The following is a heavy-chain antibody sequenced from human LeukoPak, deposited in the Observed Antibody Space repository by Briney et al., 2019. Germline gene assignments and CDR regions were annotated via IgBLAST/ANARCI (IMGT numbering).Heavy chain of an antibody. J-gene: IGHJ6*03. D-gene: IGHD3-9*01. V-gene: IGHV1-24*01. Sequence: ASVKVSCKVSGYTLTELSMHWVRQAPGKGLEWMGGFDPEDGETIYAQKFQGRVTMTEDTSTDTAYMELSSLRSEDTAVYYCATGPYYDILTGRPDYYYYMDVWGKGTTVTISS. CDR1: GYTLTELS. CDR3: ATGPYYDILTGRPDYYYYMDV. CDR2: FDPEDGET.